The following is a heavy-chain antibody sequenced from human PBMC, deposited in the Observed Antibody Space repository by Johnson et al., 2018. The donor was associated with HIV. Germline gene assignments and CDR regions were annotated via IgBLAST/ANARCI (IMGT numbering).Heavy chain of an antibody. CDR2: IRYDGSNK. V-gene: IGHV3-30*02. J-gene: IGHJ3*02. D-gene: IGHD3-22*01. CDR3: AKVFSSWPPDSRDAFDI. Sequence: QVLLVESGGGVVQPGRSLRLSCAASGFTFSNYGMHWVRQAPGKGLEWVAFIRYDGSNKYYADSVKGRFTISRDNSKSTLYLQMNSLRAEDTAVYYCAKVFSSWPPDSRDAFDIWGQGTMVTVSS. CDR1: GFTFSNYG.